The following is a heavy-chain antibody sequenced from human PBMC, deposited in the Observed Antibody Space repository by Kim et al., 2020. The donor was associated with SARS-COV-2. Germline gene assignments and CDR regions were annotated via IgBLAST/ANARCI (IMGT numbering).Heavy chain of an antibody. Sequence: GGSLRLSCAASGFTFSSYAMHWVRQAPGKGLEWVAVISYDGSNKYYADSVKGRFTISRDNSKNTLYLQMNSLRAEDTAVYYCAREGYYDFWSGYYIDYWGQGTLVTVSS. CDR2: ISYDGSNK. CDR3: AREGYYDFWSGYYIDY. V-gene: IGHV3-30*04. CDR1: GFTFSSYA. J-gene: IGHJ4*02. D-gene: IGHD3-3*01.